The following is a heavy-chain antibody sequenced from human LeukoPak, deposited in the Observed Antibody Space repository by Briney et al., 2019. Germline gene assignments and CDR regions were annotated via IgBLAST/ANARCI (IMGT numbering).Heavy chain of an antibody. J-gene: IGHJ4*02. CDR2: MNPNSGGT. CDR1: GYTCTGYY. D-gene: IGHD6-19*01. V-gene: IGHV1-2*02. CDR3: ARVPLAVADFDY. Sequence: GSSVKVSCKASGYTCTGYYMHWVRQAPREGLEWMGCMNPNSGGTNYAQKFQGRVTMTTDTSISTAYMALSRLRSEDTAVYYCARVPLAVADFDYWGQGTLVTVSS.